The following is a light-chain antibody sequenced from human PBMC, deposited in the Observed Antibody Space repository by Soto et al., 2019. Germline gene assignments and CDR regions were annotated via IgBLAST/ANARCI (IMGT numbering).Light chain of an antibody. CDR1: SSDIGAYNY. J-gene: IGLJ1*01. CDR2: EVS. V-gene: IGLV2-8*01. CDR3: SAYAGRYTFV. Sequence: QSVLTQRPSASGSPGQSVTVSCTGTSSDIGAYNYVSWYQQRPGKAPKFMIYEVSKRPSGVPDRFSGSKSGNTASLTVSGLQAEDEADYYCSAYAGRYTFVFGTGTKVTVL.